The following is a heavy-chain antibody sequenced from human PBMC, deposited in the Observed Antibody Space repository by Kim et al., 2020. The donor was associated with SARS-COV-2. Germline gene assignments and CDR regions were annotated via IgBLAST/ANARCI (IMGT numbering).Heavy chain of an antibody. Sequence: GGSLRLSCADSGFTFSSYAMSWVRQAPGKGLEWVSAISGSGGSTYYADSVKGRFTISRDNSKNTLYLQMNSLRADDTAVYYCASHGYWGYDRPMGWGQGTRVTVSS. D-gene: IGHD5-12*01. CDR1: GFTFSSYA. J-gene: IGHJ4*02. CDR2: ISGSGGST. V-gene: IGHV3-23*01. CDR3: ASHGYWGYDRPMG.